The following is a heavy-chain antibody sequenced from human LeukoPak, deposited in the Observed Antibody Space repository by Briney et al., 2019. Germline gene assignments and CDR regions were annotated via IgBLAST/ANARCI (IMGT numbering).Heavy chain of an antibody. V-gene: IGHV4-34*01. CDR1: GGSFSGYY. D-gene: IGHD4-17*01. CDR2: INHSGST. CDR3: ARGTVTTRGWFDP. Sequence: PSETLSLTCAVYGGSFSGYYWSWIRQPPGKGLEWIGEINHSGSTNYNPSLRSRVTISVDTSKNQFSLKLSSVTAADTAVYYCARGTVTTRGWFDPWGQGTLVTVSS. J-gene: IGHJ5*02.